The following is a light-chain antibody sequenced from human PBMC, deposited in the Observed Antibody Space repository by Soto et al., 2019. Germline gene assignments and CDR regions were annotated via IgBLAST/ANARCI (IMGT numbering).Light chain of an antibody. V-gene: IGKV1-33*01. CDR2: DAA. J-gene: IGKJ5*01. CDR1: QDISNF. Sequence: DIQMTQSPSSLSASVGDRVTITCQASQDISNFLNWYQQKPGKAPRLLIYDAAHLETGVPSRFSGSGSGTRFTFTISALQPEDIATYYCQHYDNLPPLPFGRGTRLEIK. CDR3: QHYDNLPPLP.